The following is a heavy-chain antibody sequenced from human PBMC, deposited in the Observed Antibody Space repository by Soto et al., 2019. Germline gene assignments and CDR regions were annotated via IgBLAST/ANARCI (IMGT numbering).Heavy chain of an antibody. Sequence: GGSLRLSCTASNFVFSVYSLHWVRQAPGKGLEWVALISYDGGNKYYADSVKGRFTISRDNAKNSLYLQMSSLRAEDTALYYCARDLWDDLAGGESAYWGQGTLVTVSS. V-gene: IGHV3-30-3*01. J-gene: IGHJ4*02. D-gene: IGHD3-16*01. CDR3: ARDLWDDLAGGESAY. CDR2: ISYDGGNK. CDR1: NFVFSVYS.